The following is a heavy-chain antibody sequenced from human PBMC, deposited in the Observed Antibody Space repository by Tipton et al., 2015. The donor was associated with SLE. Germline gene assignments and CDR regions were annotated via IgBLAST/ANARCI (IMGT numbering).Heavy chain of an antibody. CDR1: GDSVSNYNYY. CDR3: ARRRKGSGGYFDP. Sequence: LRLSCTVSGDSVSNYNYYWSWIRQSAGKELEWLGRIYSSGTTNYNPSLGSRITISIDTSKKQSSLKMSSVTAADTAVYYCARRRKGSGGYFDPWGQGTLVTVSS. V-gene: IGHV4-61*02. CDR2: IYSSGTT. J-gene: IGHJ5*02. D-gene: IGHD3-10*01.